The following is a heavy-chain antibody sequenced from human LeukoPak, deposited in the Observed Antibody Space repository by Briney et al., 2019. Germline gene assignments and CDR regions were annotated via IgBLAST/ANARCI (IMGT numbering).Heavy chain of an antibody. CDR3: ARDAGPMTTVTTLPVYYYYYMDV. CDR2: INPSGGST. CDR1: GYTFTGYY. Sequence: ASVKVSCKTSGYTFTGYYMHWVRQAPGQGLEWMGIINPSGGSTSYAQKFQGRVTMTRDMSTSTVYMELSSLRSEDTAVYYCARDAGPMTTVTTLPVYYYYYMDVWGKGTTVTVSS. J-gene: IGHJ6*03. V-gene: IGHV1-46*01. D-gene: IGHD4-17*01.